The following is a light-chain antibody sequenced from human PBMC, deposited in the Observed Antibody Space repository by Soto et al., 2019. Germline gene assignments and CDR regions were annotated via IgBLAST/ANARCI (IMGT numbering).Light chain of an antibody. Sequence: EIVLTQSPGTLSLSPGERATLSCRASQSVSSSYLAWYQQKPGQAPRLLIYGASSRATGIPDRFSGSGSRTEFTLTISRLEPEDFAVYYCQQYGSSSYTFGQGTKLEIK. CDR1: QSVSSSY. CDR2: GAS. V-gene: IGKV3-20*01. J-gene: IGKJ2*01. CDR3: QQYGSSSYT.